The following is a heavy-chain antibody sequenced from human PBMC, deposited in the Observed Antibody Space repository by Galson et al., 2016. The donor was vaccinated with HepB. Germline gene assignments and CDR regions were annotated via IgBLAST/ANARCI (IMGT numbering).Heavy chain of an antibody. Sequence: SETLSLTCNVSGVSITGYYWSWIRQPPGKGLEWIGFMFYSGSTNYNPSLKSRVTISVDTSKNQFSLKLSSVTAADSAVYYCARSAWSAPWDYWGQGTLVTVSS. CDR1: GVSITGYY. D-gene: IGHD1-26*01. J-gene: IGHJ4*02. CDR3: ARSAWSAPWDY. CDR2: MFYSGST. V-gene: IGHV4-59*01.